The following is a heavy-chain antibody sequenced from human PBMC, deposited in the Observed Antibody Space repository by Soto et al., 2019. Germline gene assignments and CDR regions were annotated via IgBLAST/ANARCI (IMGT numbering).Heavy chain of an antibody. V-gene: IGHV3-74*01. Sequence: EVQLVESGGGLVQPGGSLRLSCAASGFTFSNYWMHWVRQAPGKGPVGVSRINSDGSSTSYADSVKGRFTISRDNAKNTLYLQMNSLRAEDTAVYYCARSGLRGLLGYWGQGSLVTVSP. CDR3: ARSGLRGLLGY. CDR2: INSDGSST. J-gene: IGHJ4*02. D-gene: IGHD3-10*01. CDR1: GFTFSNYW.